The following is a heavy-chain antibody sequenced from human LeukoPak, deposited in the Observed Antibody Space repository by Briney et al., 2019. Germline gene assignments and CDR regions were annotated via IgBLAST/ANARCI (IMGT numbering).Heavy chain of an antibody. Sequence: SETLSLTCAVYGGSFSGFYWSWIRQPPGKGLEWIGEINHSGNTNYNPSLKSRLTISVDTSKNQFSLKLSSVTAADTAVYYCARGRAVASDYWGQGTLVTVSS. D-gene: IGHD6-19*01. V-gene: IGHV4-34*01. CDR3: ARGRAVASDY. CDR1: GGSFSGFY. CDR2: INHSGNT. J-gene: IGHJ4*02.